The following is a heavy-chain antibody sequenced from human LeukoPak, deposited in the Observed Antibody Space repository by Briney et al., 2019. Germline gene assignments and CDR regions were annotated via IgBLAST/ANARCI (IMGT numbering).Heavy chain of an antibody. CDR1: GYTFTSNY. D-gene: IGHD3-10*01. CDR2: INPNSGGT. V-gene: IGHV1-2*02. CDR3: ARGGNYYGSGSYYRIRVFDY. J-gene: IGHJ4*02. Sequence: ASVKVSCKAFGYTFTSNYMHWVRQAPGQGLEWMGWINPNSGGTNYAQKFQGRVTMTRNTSISTAYMELSSLRSEDTAVYYCARGGNYYGSGSYYRIRVFDYWGQGTLVTVSS.